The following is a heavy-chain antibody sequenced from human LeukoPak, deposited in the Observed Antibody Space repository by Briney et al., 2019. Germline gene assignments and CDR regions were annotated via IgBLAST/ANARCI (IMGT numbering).Heavy chain of an antibody. Sequence: SETLSLTCTVSGASISSSSYYWGLIRQPPGKGLEWIGSIYYSGYYYYNPSLKSRVTISVDPSENQFSLKLTSVTAADTAVYYCASHNEYNYGYALFGYWGQGTLVAVSS. CDR2: IYYSGYY. CDR1: GASISSSSYY. D-gene: IGHD5-18*01. V-gene: IGHV4-39*01. J-gene: IGHJ4*02. CDR3: ASHNEYNYGYALFGY.